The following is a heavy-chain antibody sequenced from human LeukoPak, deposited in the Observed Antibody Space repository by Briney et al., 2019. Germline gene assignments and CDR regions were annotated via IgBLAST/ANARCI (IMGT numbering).Heavy chain of an antibody. Sequence: SETLSLTCTVSGGSISSYYWSWLRQPPGKGLEWIGYIYYSGSTNYNPSLKSRVTISVDTSKNQFSLKLSSVIAADTAVYYCARGLPVAGFTDYWGQGTLVTVSS. J-gene: IGHJ4*02. CDR3: ARGLPVAGFTDY. D-gene: IGHD6-19*01. CDR1: GGSISSYY. CDR2: IYYSGST. V-gene: IGHV4-59*01.